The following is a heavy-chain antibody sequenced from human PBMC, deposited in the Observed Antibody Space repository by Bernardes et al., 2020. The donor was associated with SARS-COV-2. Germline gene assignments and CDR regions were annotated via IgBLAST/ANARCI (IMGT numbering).Heavy chain of an antibody. J-gene: IGHJ4*02. CDR1: GVIFSPYA. D-gene: IGHD2-21*02. CDR2: SMGGGGT. Sequence: GGSLRLSCAASGVIFSPYAMSWVRKAPGKGLEWISGSMGGGGTYYADSVKGRFTISRDDSKNTLYLQMNTLRAEDTAIYYCAKDRKAGDGDWDIDYWGQGTLITVSS. V-gene: IGHV3-23*01. CDR3: AKDRKAGDGDWDIDY.